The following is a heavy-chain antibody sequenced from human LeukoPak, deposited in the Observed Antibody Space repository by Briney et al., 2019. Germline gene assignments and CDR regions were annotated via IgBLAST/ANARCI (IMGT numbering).Heavy chain of an antibody. CDR3: AKDVGYSDSSAYYYLDY. CDR2: ISVRSNYI. J-gene: IGHJ4*02. D-gene: IGHD3-22*01. V-gene: IGHV3-21*01. Sequence: GGSLRLSCAASGYTFSSYSINWVRQAPGKGLEWVSSISVRSNYIYYADSVRGRFRISRDDARDSLYLQMNSLRTDDTAVYYCAKDVGYSDSSAYYYLDYWGQGTLVTVSS. CDR1: GYTFSSYS.